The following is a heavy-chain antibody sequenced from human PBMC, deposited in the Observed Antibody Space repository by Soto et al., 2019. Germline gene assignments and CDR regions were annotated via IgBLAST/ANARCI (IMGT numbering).Heavy chain of an antibody. V-gene: IGHV3-66*01. J-gene: IGHJ4*02. Sequence: GGSLRLSCAAAGFTFSSYAMMWVRQAPGKGLEWVSLIYSAGTTYYADSVKGRFSSSRDNSKNTLYLQMNSLRAEDTAVYYCAISGSKPRFDFWGQGTLVTVSS. D-gene: IGHD1-26*01. CDR1: GFTFSSYA. CDR3: AISGSKPRFDF. CDR2: IYSAGTT.